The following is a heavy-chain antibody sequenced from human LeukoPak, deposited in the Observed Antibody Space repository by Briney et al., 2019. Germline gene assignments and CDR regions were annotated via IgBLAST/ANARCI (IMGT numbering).Heavy chain of an antibody. CDR2: TYYSGRT. CDR1: GGSVSSSGCS. D-gene: IGHD2/OR15-2a*01. Sequence: SETLSLTCTVSGGSVSSSGCSWNWIRQPPGKTLEWIGYTYYSGRTNYNPSLKSRVTISLDTSKNQFSLRLTSVTAADTAVYYCALRRLTSAQIIEDNWFDPWGQGTLVTVSS. CDR3: ALRRLTSAQIIEDNWFDP. J-gene: IGHJ5*02. V-gene: IGHV4-61*08.